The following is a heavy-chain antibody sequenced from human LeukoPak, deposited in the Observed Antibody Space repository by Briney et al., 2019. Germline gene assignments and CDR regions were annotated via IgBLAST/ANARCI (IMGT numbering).Heavy chain of an antibody. CDR1: GLTVSSSY. CDR3: ARGSSRSFDY. J-gene: IGHJ4*02. V-gene: IGHV3-66*01. CDR2: IYSDGGT. Sequence: GGSLRLSCAASGLTVSSSYMSWVRQAPGKGLEWVSVIYSDGGTYYADSVKDRFTISRDNSKNTLYLQMNSLRAEDTALYYCARGSSRSFDYWGQGNLVTVPS. D-gene: IGHD6-13*01.